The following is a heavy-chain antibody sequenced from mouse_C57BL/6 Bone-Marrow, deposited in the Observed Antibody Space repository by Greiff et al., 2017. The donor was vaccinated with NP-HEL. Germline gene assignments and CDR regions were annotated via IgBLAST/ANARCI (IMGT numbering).Heavy chain of an antibody. J-gene: IGHJ3*01. D-gene: IGHD2-5*01. Sequence: EVQLQQSGPELVKPGASVKISCKASGYSFTDYNMNWVKQSNGKSLEWIGVINPNYGTTSYNQKFKGKATLTVDQSSSTAYMQLNSLTSEDAAVYYCARGAYYSNYVGFAYWGQGTLVTVSA. CDR1: GYSFTDYN. CDR2: INPNYGTT. V-gene: IGHV1-39*01. CDR3: ARGAYYSNYVGFAY.